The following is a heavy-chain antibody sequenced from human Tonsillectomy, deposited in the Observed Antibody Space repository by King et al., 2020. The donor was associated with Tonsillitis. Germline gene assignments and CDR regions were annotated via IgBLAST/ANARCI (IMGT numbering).Heavy chain of an antibody. D-gene: IGHD5-12*01. J-gene: IGHJ4*02. CDR3: ARRHGGYFMFDF. CDR2: IYWNDDK. CDR1: GFSLTITGVG. Sequence: TLQESGPTLVKPTQALTLTCTFSGFSLTITGVGVGWIRQPPGKALEWLALIYWNDDKRYSPSLKSRLTITKDTSKNQVVLTMTSMDPVDTATYYCARRHGGYFMFDFWGQGTPVTVSS. V-gene: IGHV2-5*01.